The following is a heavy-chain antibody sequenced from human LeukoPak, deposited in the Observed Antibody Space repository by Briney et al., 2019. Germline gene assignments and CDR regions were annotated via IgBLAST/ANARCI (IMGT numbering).Heavy chain of an antibody. CDR1: GGSITSGGYY. V-gene: IGHV4-61*08. J-gene: IGHJ4*02. CDR2: IYYSGST. D-gene: IGHD3-22*01. CDR3: GRGAKAENYYENSGYSDY. Sequence: SETLSLTCTVDGGSITSGGYYWSWIRQHPGKGLEWIGYIYYSGSTNYNPSLKSRVTISVDTSKNQFSLRLSSVTAADTAVYYCGRGAKAENYYENSGYSDYWGQGTWSPSPQ.